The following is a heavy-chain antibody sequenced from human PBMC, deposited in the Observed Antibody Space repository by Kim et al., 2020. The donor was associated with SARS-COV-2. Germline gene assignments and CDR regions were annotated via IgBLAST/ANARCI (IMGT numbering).Heavy chain of an antibody. V-gene: IGHV3-53*01. CDR3: ARHDWFDP. CDR2: LFSDRRT. CDR1: GFTVSADH. J-gene: IGHJ5*02. Sequence: GGSLRLSCEATGFTVSADHMSWVRQAPGKGLEWVSLLFSDRRTFYADFVKGRFTISRDDSRNTVYLETNSLRPEDTATYYCARHDWFDPWGHGTQVTVSS.